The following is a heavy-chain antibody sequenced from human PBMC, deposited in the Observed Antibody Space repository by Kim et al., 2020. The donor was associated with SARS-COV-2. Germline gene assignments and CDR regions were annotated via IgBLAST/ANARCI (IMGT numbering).Heavy chain of an antibody. V-gene: IGHV3-23*01. CDR2: T. Sequence: TCYADSVKGRFTISRDNSKSTLFLEMNSLRAEDTAVYYCAKSVRGAAAFDYWGQGTQVTVSS. J-gene: IGHJ4*02. D-gene: IGHD6-13*01. CDR3: AKSVRGAAAFDY.